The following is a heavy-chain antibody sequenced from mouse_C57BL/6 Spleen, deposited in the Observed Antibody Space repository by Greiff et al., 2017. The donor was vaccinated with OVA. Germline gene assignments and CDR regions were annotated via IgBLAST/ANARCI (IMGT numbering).Heavy chain of an antibody. CDR1: GYTFTDYY. CDR2: INPYNGGT. D-gene: IGHD1-1*01. Sequence: DVKLQESGPVLVKPGASVKMSCKASGYTFTDYYMNWVKQSHGKSLEWIGVINPYNGGTSYNQKFKGKATLTVDKSSSTAYMELNSLTSEDSAVYYCARRLYGSSPHAMDYWGQGTSVTVSS. V-gene: IGHV1-19*01. CDR3: ARRLYGSSPHAMDY. J-gene: IGHJ4*01.